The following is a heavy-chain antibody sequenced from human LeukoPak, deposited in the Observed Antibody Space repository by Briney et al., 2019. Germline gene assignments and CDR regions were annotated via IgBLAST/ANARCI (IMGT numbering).Heavy chain of an antibody. Sequence: SGGSLRLSCAASGFTFSSYGMSWVRQAPGKGLEWVSGISGSGGATYYADSVKGRFTVSRDDPHNTLYLQMNSVRAEDTAVYYCATYRQVLLPFESWGQGTLVTVSS. CDR3: ATYRQVLLPFES. CDR2: ISGSGGAT. V-gene: IGHV3-23*01. D-gene: IGHD2-8*02. CDR1: GFTFSSYG. J-gene: IGHJ4*02.